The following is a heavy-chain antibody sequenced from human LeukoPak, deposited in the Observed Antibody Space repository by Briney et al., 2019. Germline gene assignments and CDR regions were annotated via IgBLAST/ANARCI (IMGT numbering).Heavy chain of an antibody. D-gene: IGHD4-17*01. Sequence: GGSLRLSCAASGFTFSSYWMSWVRQAPGKGLEWVANIKQDGSEKYYVDSVKGRFTISRDNAKNSLYLQMNSLRAEDTAVYYCARDLTVTTFADAFDIWGQGTMVTVSS. CDR1: GFTFSSYW. V-gene: IGHV3-7*01. J-gene: IGHJ3*02. CDR2: IKQDGSEK. CDR3: ARDLTVTTFADAFDI.